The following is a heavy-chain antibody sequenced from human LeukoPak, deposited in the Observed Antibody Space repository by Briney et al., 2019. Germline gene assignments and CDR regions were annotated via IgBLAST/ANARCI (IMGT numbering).Heavy chain of an antibody. CDR2: ISSSSYI. D-gene: IGHD5-18*01. Sequence: GGSLRLSCAASGFTFSSYSMNWVRQAPGKGLEWVSSISSSSYIYYADSVKGRFTISRDNAKNSLYLQMNSLRAEDTAVYYCAREDTLTAFDIWGQGTMVTVSS. J-gene: IGHJ3*02. V-gene: IGHV3-21*01. CDR1: GFTFSSYS. CDR3: AREDTLTAFDI.